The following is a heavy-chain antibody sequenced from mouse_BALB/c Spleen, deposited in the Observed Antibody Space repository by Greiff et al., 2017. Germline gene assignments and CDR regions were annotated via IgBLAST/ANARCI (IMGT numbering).Heavy chain of an antibody. CDR2: IRNKANGYTT. CDR1: GFTFTDYY. V-gene: IGHV7-3*02. J-gene: IGHJ4*01. D-gene: IGHD4-1*01. CDR3: ARANWPYYAMDY. Sequence: EVKLMESGGGLVQPGGSLRLSCATSGFTFTDYYMSWVRQPPGKALEWLGFIRNKANGYTTEYSASVKGRFTISRDNSQSILYLQMNTLRAEDSATYYCARANWPYYAMDYWGQGTSVTVSS.